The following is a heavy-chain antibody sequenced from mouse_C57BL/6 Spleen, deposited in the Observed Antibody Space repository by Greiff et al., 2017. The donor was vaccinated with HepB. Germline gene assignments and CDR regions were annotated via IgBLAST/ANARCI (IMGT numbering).Heavy chain of an antibody. V-gene: IGHV7-3*01. CDR2: IRNKANGYTT. CDR3: ARDWGSSQYYYAMDY. J-gene: IGHJ4*01. CDR1: GFTFTDYY. D-gene: IGHD1-1*01. Sequence: EVKVVESGGGLVQPGGSLSLSCAASGFTFTDYYMSWVRQPPGKALEWLGFIRNKANGYTTEYSASVKGRFTISRDNSQSILYLQMNAMRAEDSATYYCARDWGSSQYYYAMDYWGQGTSVTVSS.